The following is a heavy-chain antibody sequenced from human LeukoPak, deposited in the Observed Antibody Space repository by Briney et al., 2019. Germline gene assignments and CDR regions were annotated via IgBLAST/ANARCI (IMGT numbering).Heavy chain of an antibody. Sequence: SETLSLTCTVSGGSISSSSYYWGWIRQPPGKGLEWIGSIYYSGSTYYNPSLKSRVTISVDTSKNQFSLKLSSVTAADTAVYYCARHRGSSQGDFDYWGQRTLVTVSS. D-gene: IGHD6-6*01. J-gene: IGHJ4*02. V-gene: IGHV4-39*01. CDR3: ARHRGSSQGDFDY. CDR1: GGSISSSSYY. CDR2: IYYSGST.